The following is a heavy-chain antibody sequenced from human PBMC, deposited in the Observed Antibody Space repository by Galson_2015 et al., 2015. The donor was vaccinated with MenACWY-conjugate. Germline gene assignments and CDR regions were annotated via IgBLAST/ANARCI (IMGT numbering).Heavy chain of an antibody. CDR3: ARGLAAAGFDAFDI. D-gene: IGHD6-13*01. CDR2: IYSGGRT. V-gene: IGHV3-53*01. Sequence: SLRLSCAASGFTVSSNYMNWVRQAPGKGLEWVSVIYSGGRTYYADSVKGRLTISRDNSKNTLYVQMNSLRAEDTAVYYCARGLAAAGFDAFDIWGQGTMVTVSS. J-gene: IGHJ3*02. CDR1: GFTVSSNY.